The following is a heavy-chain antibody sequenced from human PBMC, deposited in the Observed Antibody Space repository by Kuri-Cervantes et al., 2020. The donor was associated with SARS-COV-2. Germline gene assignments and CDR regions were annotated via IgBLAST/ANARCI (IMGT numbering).Heavy chain of an antibody. J-gene: IGHJ4*02. D-gene: IGHD3-22*01. V-gene: IGHV1-2*04. Sequence: ASVKGSCKASGYTFTGYYMHWVRQAPGQGLEWMGWINPNSGGTNYAQKFQGWVTMTRDTSISTVYMELSRLRSDDTAVYYCARDRDYYDSGGYWGQGTLVTVSS. CDR1: GYTFTGYY. CDR3: ARDRDYYDSGGY. CDR2: INPNSGGT.